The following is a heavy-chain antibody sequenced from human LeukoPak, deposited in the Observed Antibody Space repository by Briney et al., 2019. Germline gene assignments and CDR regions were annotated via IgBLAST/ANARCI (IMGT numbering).Heavy chain of an antibody. V-gene: IGHV3-48*01. Sequence: GGSLRLSCAASGFTFSSYSMNWVRQAPGKGLEWVSYISSSSSTIYYADPVKGRFTISRDNAKNSLYLQMNSLRAEDTAVYYCATAAYVWGSFAIFGYWGPGTLVTVSS. CDR1: GFTFSSYS. CDR3: ATAAYVWGSFAIFGY. J-gene: IGHJ4*02. D-gene: IGHD3-16*01. CDR2: ISSSSSTI.